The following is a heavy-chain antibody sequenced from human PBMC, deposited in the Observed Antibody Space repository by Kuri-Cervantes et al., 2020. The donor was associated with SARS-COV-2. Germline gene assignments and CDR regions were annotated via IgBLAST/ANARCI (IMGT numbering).Heavy chain of an antibody. D-gene: IGHD2-2*01. J-gene: IGHJ4*02. CDR2: IIPIFGTA. V-gene: IGHV1-69*06. CDR1: GGTFSSYA. Sequence: SVKVSCKASGGTFSSYAISWVRQAPGQGLEWMGGIIPIFGTANYAQKFQGRVTITADKSTSTAYMELSSLRFEDTAVYYCARGYRYCSSTSCPTPYYFDYWGQGTLVTVSS. CDR3: ARGYRYCSSTSCPTPYYFDY.